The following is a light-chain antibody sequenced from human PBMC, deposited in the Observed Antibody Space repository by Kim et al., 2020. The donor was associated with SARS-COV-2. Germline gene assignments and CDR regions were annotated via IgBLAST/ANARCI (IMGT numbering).Light chain of an antibody. CDR1: QEIATY. V-gene: IGKV1-12*01. J-gene: IGKJ4*01. CDR2: GAS. Sequence: ASVVDRVSITCRASQEIATYLAWYQHKPGKAPNLLIYGASSLESGVPSRFSGSGSGTVFTLTINNLQPEDFATYSCQQSNSFPLTFGGGTKVDIK. CDR3: QQSNSFPLT.